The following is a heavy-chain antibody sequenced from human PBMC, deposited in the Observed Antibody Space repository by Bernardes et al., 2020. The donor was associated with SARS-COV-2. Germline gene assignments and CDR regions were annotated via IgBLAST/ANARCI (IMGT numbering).Heavy chain of an antibody. CDR2: ISGSGGST. J-gene: IGHJ4*02. V-gene: IGHV3-23*01. CDR1: GSTFSSYA. Sequence: GGSLRPSCAASGSTFSSYAMSWVRQAPGKGLEWVSAISGSGGSTYYADSVKGRFTISRDNSKNTLYLQMNSLSAEDTAVYYCAKGAGGWYYFDYWGQGTLVTVSS. D-gene: IGHD6-19*01. CDR3: AKGAGGWYYFDY.